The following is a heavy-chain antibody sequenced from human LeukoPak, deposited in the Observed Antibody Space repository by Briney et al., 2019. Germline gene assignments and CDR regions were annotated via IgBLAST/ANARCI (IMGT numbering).Heavy chain of an antibody. V-gene: IGHV3-30-3*01. CDR3: ASSIRKVVTAILDY. D-gene: IGHD2-21*02. CDR2: ISYDGSNK. Sequence: PGGSLRLSCAASGFTFSSYAMHWVRQAPGKGLEWVAVISYDGSNKYYADSVKGRFTISRDNSKNTLYLQMNSLRAEDTAVYYCASSIRKVVTAILDYWGQGTLVTVSS. J-gene: IGHJ4*02. CDR1: GFTFSSYA.